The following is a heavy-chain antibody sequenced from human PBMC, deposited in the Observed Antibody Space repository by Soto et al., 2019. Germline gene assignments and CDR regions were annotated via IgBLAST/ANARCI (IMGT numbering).Heavy chain of an antibody. CDR1: GFTFSSYW. J-gene: IGHJ4*02. V-gene: IGHV3-74*01. CDR3: ARTLPYYYDSSGEFDY. CDR2: INSDGSST. D-gene: IGHD3-22*01. Sequence: GLSLRLSCAAPGFTFSSYWMHWVRQAPGKGLVWVSRINSDGSSTSYADSVKGRSTISRDNAKNTLYLQMNSLRAEDTAVYYCARTLPYYYDSSGEFDYWGQGTLVTVSS.